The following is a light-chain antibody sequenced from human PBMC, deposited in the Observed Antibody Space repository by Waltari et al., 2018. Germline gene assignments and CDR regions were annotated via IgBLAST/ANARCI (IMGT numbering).Light chain of an antibody. J-gene: IGKJ1*01. CDR3: QKDYGSPWT. CDR2: SAS. V-gene: IGKV1-39*01. CDR1: HTINNY. Sequence: DIQMTQSPSSLSASVGDSATLTCRASHTINNYLNWYQQKPGQAPQPLVYSASILQSGVPSRFSGSGSEIEFTLTISGLQAEDFATYYCQKDYGSPWTFGPGTKVEIK.